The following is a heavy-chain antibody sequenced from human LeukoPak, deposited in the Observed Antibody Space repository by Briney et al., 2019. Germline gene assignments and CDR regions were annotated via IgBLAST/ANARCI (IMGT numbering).Heavy chain of an antibody. CDR3: ASSFDYDSSFDY. J-gene: IGHJ4*02. Sequence: GGSLRLSCAASGFIFTNYAMNWVRQAPGKGLEWVSSITSSSAYIYYADSVKGRFTISRDNAKNSLYLQMNSLRAEDTAVYYCASSFDYDSSFDYWGQGTLVTVSS. CDR1: GFIFTNYA. V-gene: IGHV3-21*01. D-gene: IGHD3-22*01. CDR2: ITSSSAYI.